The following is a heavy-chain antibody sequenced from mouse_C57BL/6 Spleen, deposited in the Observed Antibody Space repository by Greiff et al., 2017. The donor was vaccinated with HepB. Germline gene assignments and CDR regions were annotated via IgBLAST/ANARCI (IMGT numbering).Heavy chain of an antibody. J-gene: IGHJ1*03. CDR3: ARSDYYGSSPHWYFDV. D-gene: IGHD1-1*01. Sequence: QVQLQQPEAELVKPGASVKLSCKASGYTFTSYWMHWVKQRPGQGLEWIGMIHPNSGSTNYNEKFKSKATLTVDKSSSTAYMQLSSLTSEDSAVYYCARSDYYGSSPHWYFDVWGTGTTVTVSS. CDR1: GYTFTSYW. V-gene: IGHV1-64*01. CDR2: IHPNSGST.